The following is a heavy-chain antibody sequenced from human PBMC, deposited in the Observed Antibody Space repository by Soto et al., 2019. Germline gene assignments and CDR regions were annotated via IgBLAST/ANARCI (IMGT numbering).Heavy chain of an antibody. J-gene: IGHJ5*02. CDR2: IYYSGST. CDR1: GGSISSSSYY. CDR3: ARYYMKNRVPFDP. D-gene: IGHD2-8*01. V-gene: IGHV4-39*01. Sequence: SETLSLTCTVSGGSISSSSYYWGWIRQPPGKGLEWIGSIYYSGSTYYNPSLKSRVTISVDTSKNQFSLKLSSVTAADTAVYYCARYYMKNRVPFDPWGQGTLVTVSS.